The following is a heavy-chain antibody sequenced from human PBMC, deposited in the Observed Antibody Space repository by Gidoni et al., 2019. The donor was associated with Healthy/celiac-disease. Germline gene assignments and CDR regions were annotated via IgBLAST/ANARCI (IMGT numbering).Heavy chain of an antibody. D-gene: IGHD4-17*01. CDR2: ISSSSSYI. CDR1: GVTCSSYS. Sequence: EVQLVESGGGLVKPGGSLRSACAHFGVTCSSYSMNWVRQAPGKGLEWVSSISSSSSYIYYADSVKGRFTISRDNAKNSLYLQMNSLRAEDTAVYYCARPYGDYEGAFDIWGQGTMVTVSS. CDR3: ARPYGDYEGAFDI. J-gene: IGHJ3*02. V-gene: IGHV3-21*01.